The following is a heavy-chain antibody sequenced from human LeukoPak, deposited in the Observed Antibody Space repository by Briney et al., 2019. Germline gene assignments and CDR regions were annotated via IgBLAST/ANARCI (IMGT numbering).Heavy chain of an antibody. Sequence: PSETLSLTCTVSGGSISTYYWSWIRQPPGKGLEWIGYIYYSGSTNFNPSLKRRVTTPVDKSQNQFSLKQSSVTAADTGVYYCARDTGTVVDYWGQGTLVTVPS. CDR1: GGSISTYY. V-gene: IGHV4-59*01. CDR2: IYYSGST. CDR3: ARDTGTVVDY. J-gene: IGHJ4*02. D-gene: IGHD4-23*01.